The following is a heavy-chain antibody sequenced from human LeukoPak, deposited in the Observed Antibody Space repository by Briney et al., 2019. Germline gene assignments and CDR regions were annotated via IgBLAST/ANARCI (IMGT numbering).Heavy chain of an antibody. V-gene: IGHV3-48*03. CDR3: ARPSGTGYIDY. J-gene: IGHJ4*02. CDR1: GFTFSSYE. Sequence: TGGSLRLSCAASGFTFSSYEMNWVRQAPGKGLEWVSYISSSGSTIYYADSVKGRFTISRDNAKNSLYLQMNSLRAEDTAVYYCARPSGTGYIDYWGQGTLVTVSS. D-gene: IGHD3/OR15-3a*01. CDR2: ISSSGSTI.